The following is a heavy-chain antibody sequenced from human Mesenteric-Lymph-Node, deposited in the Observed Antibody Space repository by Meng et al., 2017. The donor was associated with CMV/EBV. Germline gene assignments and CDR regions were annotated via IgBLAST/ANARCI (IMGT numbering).Heavy chain of an antibody. J-gene: IGHJ4*02. CDR2: ISSSSTYM. D-gene: IGHD3-3*01. CDR1: GFTFSNYS. Sequence: GESLKISCAASGFTFSNYSINWVRQAPGKGLEWVASISSSSTYMDYAGSVKGRFTISRDNAKNSLYLQLNSLRVEDTAVYYCAITIFGVVFDYWGQGTLVTVSS. CDR3: AITIFGVVFDY. V-gene: IGHV3-21*01.